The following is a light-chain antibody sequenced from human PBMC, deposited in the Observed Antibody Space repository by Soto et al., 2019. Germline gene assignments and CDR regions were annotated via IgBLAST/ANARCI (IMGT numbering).Light chain of an antibody. Sequence: IQLTQSPSSLSASVGDRVTITCRASQGIASYLAWYLQKPGKAPKLLISAASTLHSGVPSRFSGSGSETDFTLTISSLQPEDFAVYYCQQLSSYPLTFGGGTKVEIK. CDR1: QGIASY. CDR2: AAS. V-gene: IGKV1-9*01. J-gene: IGKJ4*01. CDR3: QQLSSYPLT.